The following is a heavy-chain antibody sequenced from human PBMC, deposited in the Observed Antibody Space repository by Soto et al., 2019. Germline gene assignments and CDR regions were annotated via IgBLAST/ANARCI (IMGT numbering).Heavy chain of an antibody. D-gene: IGHD4-4*01. V-gene: IGHV3-21*06. J-gene: IGHJ4*02. CDR1: GFAFSTYS. Sequence: PGGSLRLSCAASGFAFSTYSMSWVRQAPGKGLEWVSSISGSGNYTHYADFLRGRFTISRDNAKTSLFLQMDSLRAEETAVYYCAREAINNYNEFYFDSWGQGTVVTVSS. CDR3: AREAINNYNEFYFDS. CDR2: ISGSGNYT.